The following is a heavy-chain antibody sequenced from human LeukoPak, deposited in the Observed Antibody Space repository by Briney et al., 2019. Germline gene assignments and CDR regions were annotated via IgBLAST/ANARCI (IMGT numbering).Heavy chain of an antibody. V-gene: IGHV4-34*01. J-gene: IGHJ5*02. CDR2: INHSGST. Sequence: SETLSLTCAVYGGSFSGYYWSWIRQPPGKGLEWIGEINHSGSTNYNPSLKSRVTISVDTSKNQFSLQLNSVTPEDTAVYYCARDSGSYWFDPWGQGTLVTVSS. CDR3: ARDSGSYWFDP. D-gene: IGHD1-26*01. CDR1: GGSFSGYY.